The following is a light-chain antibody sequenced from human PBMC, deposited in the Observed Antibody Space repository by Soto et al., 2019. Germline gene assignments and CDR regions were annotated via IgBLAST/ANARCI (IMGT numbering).Light chain of an antibody. V-gene: IGKV1-5*01. CDR1: QSISSW. J-gene: IGKJ1*01. CDR3: QQYNRYSWT. CDR2: DAS. Sequence: DIQMTQSPSTLSASVGDRVTITCRASQSISSWLAWYQQKPGKAPKLLIYDASSLESGVPSRFRGSGSGTEFTLTISSLQPDDFATYYCQQYNRYSWTFGQGTKVEIK.